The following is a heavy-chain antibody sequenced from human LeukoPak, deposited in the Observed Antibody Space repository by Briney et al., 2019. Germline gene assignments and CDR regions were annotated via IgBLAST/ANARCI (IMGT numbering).Heavy chain of an antibody. CDR2: VIPFFCST. J-gene: IGHJ4*02. D-gene: IGHD4/OR15-4a*01. CDR1: GGTFSNSG. CDR3: ARESCSSANFFTDSFLDY. Sequence: SVKVSCKACGGTFSNSGFNWVRQAPGQGLEWMGRVIPFFCSTHYAQKFHGRVTIIADKSTSTAYLDLTSLRSEDTAMYYCARESCSSANFFTDSFLDYWGQGTLVTVSS. V-gene: IGHV1-69*06.